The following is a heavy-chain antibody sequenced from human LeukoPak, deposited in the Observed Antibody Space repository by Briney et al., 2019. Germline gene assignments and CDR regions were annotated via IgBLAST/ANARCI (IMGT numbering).Heavy chain of an antibody. CDR1: GASITSYY. CDR3: ARLPPLAPVGTTYYHAMDV. J-gene: IGHJ6*02. CDR2: VHNTGST. Sequence: SETLSLTCTVSGASITSYYWSWIRRPPGKGLEWIGFVHNTGSTNYNPSLKSRLTLSIDTSKNQFSLRLDSVTAADTPVYYCARLPPLAPVGTTYYHAMDVLGQGTTVTGSS. V-gene: IGHV4-59*08. D-gene: IGHD1-14*01.